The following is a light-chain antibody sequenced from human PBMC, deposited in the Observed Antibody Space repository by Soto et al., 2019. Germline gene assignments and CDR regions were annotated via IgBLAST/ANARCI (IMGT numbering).Light chain of an antibody. J-gene: IGKJ5*01. CDR3: QQYGTSEII. V-gene: IGKV3-20*01. CDR2: GAS. Sequence: EIVLTQSPGTLYLSPGERASLCCRASQSVSSSYLAWYQKKHGQAPRLVIYGASSRATGIPERFSGSGYGTDLTLTISRLETEDFEVFLCQQYGTSEIIFGQGTRLEI. CDR1: QSVSSSY.